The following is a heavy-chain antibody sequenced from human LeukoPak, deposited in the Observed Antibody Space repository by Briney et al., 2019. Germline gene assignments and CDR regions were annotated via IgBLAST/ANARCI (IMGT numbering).Heavy chain of an antibody. CDR2: ISDSGSST. V-gene: IGHV3-23*01. J-gene: IGHJ4*02. D-gene: IGHD1-26*01. Sequence: GGSLRLSCAASGFTFSNYAMSWVRQAPGKGLEWVSLISDSGSSTYYADSVKGRFTISRNNYKSTLYLQMNSLRAEGTAVYYCAKGGGSRNFAYWGQGALVTVSS. CDR1: GFTFSNYA. CDR3: AKGGGSRNFAY.